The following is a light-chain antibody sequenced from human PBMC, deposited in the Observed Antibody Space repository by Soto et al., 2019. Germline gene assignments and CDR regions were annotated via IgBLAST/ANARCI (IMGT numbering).Light chain of an antibody. Sequence: DVVMTQSPLSLPVTPGEPASISCRSSQSLLHSNGYNYLDWYLQKPGQSPQLLIYLGSNRASGVPDRFSCSGSGTDFTLKISRVEAEEVGVYYCMQALQTPLTFGGGTKVEIK. CDR3: MQALQTPLT. V-gene: IGKV2-28*01. J-gene: IGKJ4*01. CDR1: QSLLHSNGYNY. CDR2: LGS.